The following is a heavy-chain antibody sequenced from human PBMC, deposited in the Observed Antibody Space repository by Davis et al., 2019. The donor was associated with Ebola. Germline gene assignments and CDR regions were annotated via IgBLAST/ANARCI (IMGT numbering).Heavy chain of an antibody. V-gene: IGHV3-7*03. CDR3: GRDMDV. Sequence: PGGSLSPSCPPSGFPFSTYPMSWVRQAPGKGLEWVANIKQDGSEKTYVDSVKGRFTISRDNAKNSLYLQMDSVRVEDMAIYYCGRDMDVWGQGTTVTVSS. CDR1: GFPFSTYP. CDR2: IKQDGSEK. J-gene: IGHJ6*02.